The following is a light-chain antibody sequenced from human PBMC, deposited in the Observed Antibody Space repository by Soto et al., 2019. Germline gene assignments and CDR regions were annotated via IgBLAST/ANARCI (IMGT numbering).Light chain of an antibody. CDR2: LNNDGSH. J-gene: IGLJ2*01. Sequence: QLVLTQSPSASASLGASVTLTCTLSSGHSSYAIAWHQKQPGKGPRYLMDLNNDGSHTKGDGIPDRFSGSISGADRYLIISGLQSEDEADYYCQTWGTGFQFFGGGTKLTVL. CDR1: SGHSSYA. CDR3: QTWGTGFQF. V-gene: IGLV4-69*01.